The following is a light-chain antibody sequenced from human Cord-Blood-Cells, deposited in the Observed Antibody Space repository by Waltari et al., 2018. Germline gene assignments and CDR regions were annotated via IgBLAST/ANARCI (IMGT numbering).Light chain of an antibody. J-gene: IGLJ1*01. CDR1: RSDVGGYNY. Sequence: QSALTQPASVSGSPGQSITISCTGPRSDVGGYNYVSWYHQHPGKAPKLMIYDVSNRPSGVSNRFSGSKSGNTASLTISGLQAEDEADYYCSSYTSSSTLDVFGTGTKVTVL. CDR3: SSYTSSSTLDV. V-gene: IGLV2-14*01. CDR2: DVS.